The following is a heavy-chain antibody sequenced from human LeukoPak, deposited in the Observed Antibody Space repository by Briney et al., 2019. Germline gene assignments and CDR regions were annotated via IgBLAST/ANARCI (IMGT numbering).Heavy chain of an antibody. CDR2: INSYTEDT. J-gene: IGHJ5*02. V-gene: IGHV1-18*01. Sequence: ASVTVSCKASGYILTDYGITWVRQAPGQGLEWMGWINSYTEDTDYAQKFQGRVTMTIDTSTSTAYMELSSLTSADTAVYYCARLGQQLILWFDPWGQGTLVTVSS. D-gene: IGHD6-13*01. CDR1: GYILTDYG. CDR3: ARLGQQLILWFDP.